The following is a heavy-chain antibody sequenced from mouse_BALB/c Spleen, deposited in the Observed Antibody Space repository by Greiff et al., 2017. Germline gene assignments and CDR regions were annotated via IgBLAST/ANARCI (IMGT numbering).Heavy chain of an antibody. D-gene: IGHD2-1*01. V-gene: IGHV2-6-7*01. CDR3: AREKYGNCLDY. J-gene: IGHJ2*01. CDR1: GFSLTGYG. Sequence: QVQLQQSGPGLVAPSQSLSITCTVSGFSLTGYGVNWVRQPPGKGLEWPGMIWGDGSTDYNSALKSRLSISKDNSKSQVFLKMNSLQTDDTARYYCAREKYGNCLDYWGQGTTLTVSS. CDR2: IWGDGST.